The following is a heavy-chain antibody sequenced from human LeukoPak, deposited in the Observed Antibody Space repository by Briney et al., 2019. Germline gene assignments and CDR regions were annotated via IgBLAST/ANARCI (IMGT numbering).Heavy chain of an antibody. V-gene: IGHV4-61*01. CDR3: ARGAAVAGYYFDY. D-gene: IGHD6-19*01. Sequence: SETLSLTCTVSGYSISSGYYWGWIRQPPGKGLEWIGYIYYSGSTNYNPSLKSRVTISVDTSKNQFSLKLSSVTAADTAVYYCARGAAVAGYYFDYWGQGTLVTVSS. J-gene: IGHJ4*02. CDR2: IYYSGST. CDR1: GYSISSGYY.